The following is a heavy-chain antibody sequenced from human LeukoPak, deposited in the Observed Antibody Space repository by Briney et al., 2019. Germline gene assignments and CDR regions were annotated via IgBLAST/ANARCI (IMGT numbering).Heavy chain of an antibody. J-gene: IGHJ4*02. V-gene: IGHV3-30*04. CDR1: GFTFSSYA. CDR2: ISYDGSNK. CDR3: ARGAASDIVVVVAATHFDY. Sequence: GRSLRLSCAASGFTFSSYAMHWVRQAPGKGLEWVAVISYDGSNKYYADSVKGRFTISRDNSKNTLYLQMNSLRAEDTAVYYCARGAASDIVVVVAATHFDYWGQGTLVTVSS. D-gene: IGHD2-15*01.